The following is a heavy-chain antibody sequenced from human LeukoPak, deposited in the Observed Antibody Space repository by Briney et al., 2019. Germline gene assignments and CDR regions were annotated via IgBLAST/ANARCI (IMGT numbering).Heavy chain of an antibody. J-gene: IGHJ5*02. V-gene: IGHV3-30*16. D-gene: IGHD5-24*01. Sequence: GGSLRLPCAVSGFPYHLYAMHWARRAPGRGGVGVADISYDGSNKYCADSVKRRFTISRDNSKITLYLQMNSLRAEDTAVYYCAREWEMATITGWFDPWGQGTLVTVSS. CDR1: GFPYHLYA. CDR2: ISYDGSNK. CDR3: AREWEMATITGWFDP.